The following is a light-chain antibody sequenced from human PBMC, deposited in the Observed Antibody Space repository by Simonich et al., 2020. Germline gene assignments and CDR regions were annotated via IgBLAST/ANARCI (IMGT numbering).Light chain of an antibody. CDR2: RKN. Sequence: QSVLTQPPSASGTPGQRVTISCSGSSSNIGSNYVYWYQQLPGTAPQLLIYRKNQRPSGVPDRFSCSKSGTSASLAISGLQSEDEADYYCAAWDDSLNGWVFGGGTKLTVL. J-gene: IGLJ3*02. CDR1: SSNIGSNY. CDR3: AAWDDSLNGWV. V-gene: IGLV1-47*01.